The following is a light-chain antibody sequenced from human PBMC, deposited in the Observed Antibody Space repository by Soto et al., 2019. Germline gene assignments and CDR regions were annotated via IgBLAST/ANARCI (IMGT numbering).Light chain of an antibody. J-gene: IGKJ1*01. V-gene: IGKV3-20*01. CDR3: QQYGSSPWT. CDR2: SAS. CDR1: QSVSNNY. Sequence: ENVFTPSPTTLSLSPGGRATPPRRASQSVSNNYLAWYQQKPGQAPRLLTYSASSRATGIPDRFSGSGSGTDFTLTISRLEPEDFAVYFCQQYGSSPWTFGQGTKVDIK.